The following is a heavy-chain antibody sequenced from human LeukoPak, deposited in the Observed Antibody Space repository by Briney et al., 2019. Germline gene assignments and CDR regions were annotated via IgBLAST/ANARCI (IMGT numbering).Heavy chain of an antibody. D-gene: IGHD3-22*01. CDR1: GFTFSSYW. Sequence: GGSLRLSCAASGFTFSSYWMNWARQAPGKGLEWVASINHNGNVNYYVDSVRGRFTVSRDNAKNSLYLQMNSLRAEDTAVYYCARDPPYYYDSSGQVDYWGQGTLVTVSS. J-gene: IGHJ4*02. CDR2: INHNGNVN. V-gene: IGHV3-7*01. CDR3: ARDPPYYYDSSGQVDY.